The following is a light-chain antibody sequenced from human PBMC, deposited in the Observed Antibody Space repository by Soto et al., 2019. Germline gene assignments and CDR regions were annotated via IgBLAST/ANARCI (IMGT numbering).Light chain of an antibody. V-gene: IGKV3D-15*01. CDR3: QQRRNWPN. CDR1: QSVGSK. Sequence: EIVMTQSPDTLSVSPGERATLSFRASQSVGSKLAWYQQKPGQAPRLLIYGVSTGATGIPDRFSGSGSGTEFTLTISSLQSEDFAVYYCQQRRNWPNFGQGTRLEIK. J-gene: IGKJ5*01. CDR2: GVS.